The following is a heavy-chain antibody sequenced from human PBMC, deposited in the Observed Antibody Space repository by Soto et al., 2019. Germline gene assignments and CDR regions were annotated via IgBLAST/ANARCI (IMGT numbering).Heavy chain of an antibody. CDR2: IIPIFGTA. D-gene: IGHD3-22*01. CDR3: ARDPSSGYYLGPYYYYYGMDV. CDR1: GGTFSSYA. Sequence: SVKVSCKASGGTFSSYAISWVRQAPGQGLEWMGGIIPIFGTANYAQKFQGRVTITADESTNTAYVELSSLRSEDTAVYYCARDPSSGYYLGPYYYYYGMDVWG. V-gene: IGHV1-69*13. J-gene: IGHJ6*02.